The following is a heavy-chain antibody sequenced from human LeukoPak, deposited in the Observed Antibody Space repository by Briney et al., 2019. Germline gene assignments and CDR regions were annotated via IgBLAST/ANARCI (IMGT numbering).Heavy chain of an antibody. CDR2: IYYSGST. V-gene: IGHV4-59*08. J-gene: IGHJ6*04. CDR3: ARLGYSSSWYKMDV. D-gene: IGHD6-13*01. CDR1: GGSISSYY. Sequence: SETLSLTCTVSGGSISSYYWSWIRQPPGKGLEWVGYIYYSGSTNYNPSLKSRVIISVDTSKNQFSLKLSSVTAADTAVYYCARLGYSSSWYKMDVWGKGTTVTVSS.